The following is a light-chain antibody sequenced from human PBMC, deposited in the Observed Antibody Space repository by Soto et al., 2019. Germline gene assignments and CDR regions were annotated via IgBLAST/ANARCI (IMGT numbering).Light chain of an antibody. J-gene: IGKJ5*01. CDR2: DAS. Sequence: DIQMTQSRSSLSASVGDRVTITFQASQDISNYLNWYQQKPGKAPKLLIYDASNLETGVPSRFSGSGSGTDFTFTISSLQPEDIATYYCQQYDNLITFGQGTRLEIK. CDR1: QDISNY. V-gene: IGKV1-33*01. CDR3: QQYDNLIT.